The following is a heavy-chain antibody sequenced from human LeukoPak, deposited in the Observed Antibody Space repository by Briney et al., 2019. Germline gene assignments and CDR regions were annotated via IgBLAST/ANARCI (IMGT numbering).Heavy chain of an antibody. CDR3: ARLRDSSGYGWFDP. CDR2: ISAYNGNT. J-gene: IGHJ5*02. V-gene: IGHV1-18*01. Sequence: ASVKVSCKASGYTFTSYGISWVRQAPGQGLELMGWISAYNGNTNYAQKLQGRVTMTTDTSTSTAYMELRSLRSDDTAVYYCARLRDSSGYGWFDPWGQGTLVTVSS. CDR1: GYTFTSYG. D-gene: IGHD3-22*01.